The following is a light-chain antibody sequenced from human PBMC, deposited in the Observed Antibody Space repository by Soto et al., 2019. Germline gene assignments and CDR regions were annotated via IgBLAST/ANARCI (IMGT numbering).Light chain of an antibody. V-gene: IGKV1-27*01. CDR1: RGIGNS. Sequence: IQMTQSPSSLSASVGDRVIITCRASRGIGNSLAWYQQKAGRVPKLLMHSASTLLSGVPSRFSGSGSGTDFTLTISSLQPEDVATYYCQKYDSAPWTFGQGTKV. CDR3: QKYDSAPWT. CDR2: SAS. J-gene: IGKJ1*01.